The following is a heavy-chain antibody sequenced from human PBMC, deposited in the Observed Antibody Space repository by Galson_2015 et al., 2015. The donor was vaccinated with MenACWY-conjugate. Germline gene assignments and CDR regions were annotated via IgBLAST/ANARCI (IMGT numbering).Heavy chain of an antibody. D-gene: IGHD3-22*01. Sequence: SVKVSCKASGGTFSSYAISWVRQAPGQGLEWMGGIIPILGIANYAQKFQGRVTITADKSTSTAYMELSSLRSEDTAVYYCARDDSPTMIVVGGFDPWGQGTLVTVSS. J-gene: IGHJ5*02. CDR1: GGTFSSYA. V-gene: IGHV1-69*10. CDR2: IIPILGIA. CDR3: ARDDSPTMIVVGGFDP.